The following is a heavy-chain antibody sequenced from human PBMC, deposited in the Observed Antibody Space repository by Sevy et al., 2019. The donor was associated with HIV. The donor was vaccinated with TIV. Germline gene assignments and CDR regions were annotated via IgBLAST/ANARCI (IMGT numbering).Heavy chain of an antibody. CDR1: EYSFRTYW. Sequence: GESLKISCKGSEYSFRTYWIGWVRQMPGKGLEWMGIIYPDDSDTRYSPSFQGQVTISADKSINTAYLQWNSLRASDSAMYYGARHHASYGVTGYYYYSGLDVWGQGTTVTVSS. CDR2: IYPDDSDT. J-gene: IGHJ6*02. V-gene: IGHV5-51*01. CDR3: ARHHASYGVTGYYYYSGLDV. D-gene: IGHD4-17*01.